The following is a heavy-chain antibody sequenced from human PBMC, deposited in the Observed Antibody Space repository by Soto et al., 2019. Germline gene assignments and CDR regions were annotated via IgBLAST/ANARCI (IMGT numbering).Heavy chain of an antibody. V-gene: IGHV3-49*03. CDR2: IRSKAYGGTT. CDR3: TRERSTIFGVVTN. D-gene: IGHD3-3*01. Sequence: HPGGSLRLSCTASGFTFGDYAMSWFRQAPGKGLEWVGFIRSKAYGGTTEYAASVKGRFTISRDDSKSIAYLQMNSLKTEDTAVYYCTRERSTIFGVVTNWGQGTLVTVSS. CDR1: GFTFGDYA. J-gene: IGHJ4*02.